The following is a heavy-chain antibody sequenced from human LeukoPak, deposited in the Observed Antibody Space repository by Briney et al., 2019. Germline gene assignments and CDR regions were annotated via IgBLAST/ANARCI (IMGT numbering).Heavy chain of an antibody. CDR1: GFTFSSYW. CDR2: IKQDGSEK. J-gene: IGHJ6*03. CDR3: ARGGGKASGYDLSDYYYYYYMDV. Sequence: GGSLRLSCAASGFTFSSYWMSWVRQAPGKGLEWVANIKQDGSEKYYVDSVKGRFTISRDNAKNSLYLQMNSLRAEDTAVYYCARGGGKASGYDLSDYYYYYYMDVWGKGTTVTVSS. D-gene: IGHD5-12*01. V-gene: IGHV3-7*01.